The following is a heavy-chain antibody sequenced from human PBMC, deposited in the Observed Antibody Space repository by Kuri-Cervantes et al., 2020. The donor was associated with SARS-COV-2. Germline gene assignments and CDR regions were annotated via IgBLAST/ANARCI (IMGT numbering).Heavy chain of an antibody. V-gene: IGHV3-30*03. CDR1: RFTFRNYG. D-gene: IGHD6-19*01. J-gene: IGHJ4*02. CDR3: AAERYEWLAYAYYFDL. Sequence: GESLKISWAASRFTFRNYGMHWVRQAPGKGLEWVALISYDETYKYYADSVEGRFTISRDNSENTLYLQMNSLRAEDTAMYYCAAERYEWLAYAYYFDLWGQGTLVTVSS. CDR2: ISYDETYK.